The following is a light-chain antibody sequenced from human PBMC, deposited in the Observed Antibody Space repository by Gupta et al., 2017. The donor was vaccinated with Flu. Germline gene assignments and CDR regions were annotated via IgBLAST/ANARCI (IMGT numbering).Light chain of an antibody. V-gene: IGKV3-11*01. Sequence: EVVLTQSPSTLSLSPGERATLSCRASQSVGSSIAWYQQKPGQAPRLLIYDASNRAVGIPARFSGSGSGTDFTFTISSLEPEDFAVYYCQHRSNWPPGIFTFGPGTKVEIK. CDR2: DAS. J-gene: IGKJ3*01. CDR1: QSVGSS. CDR3: QHRSNWPPGIFT.